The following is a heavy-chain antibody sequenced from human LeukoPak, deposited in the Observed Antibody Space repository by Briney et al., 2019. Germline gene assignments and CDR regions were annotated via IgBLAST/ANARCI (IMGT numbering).Heavy chain of an antibody. CDR3: ARVAGYCSGGSCRTRFDP. CDR2: IYYSGST. J-gene: IGHJ5*02. CDR1: GGSISSYY. D-gene: IGHD2-15*01. V-gene: IGHV4-59*12. Sequence: SETLSLTCTVSGGSISSYYWSWIRQPPGKGLEWIGYIYYSGSTNYNPSLKSRVTISVDTSKNQFSLKLSSVTAADTAVYYCARVAGYCSGGSCRTRFDPWGQGTLVTVSS.